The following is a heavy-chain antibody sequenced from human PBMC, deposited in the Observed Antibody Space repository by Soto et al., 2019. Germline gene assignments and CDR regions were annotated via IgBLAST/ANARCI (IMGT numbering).Heavy chain of an antibody. CDR2: ISSYSSST. CDR3: ARERYCSSTSCYGRGHHDAFDI. Sequence: GGSLRLSCAASGFTFTSYAMSWVRQAPGKGLEWVSAISSYSSSTYYADSVKGRFTISRDNAKNSLYLQMNSLRAEDTAVYYCARERYCSSTSCYGRGHHDAFDIWGQGTMVTVSS. D-gene: IGHD2-2*01. V-gene: IGHV3-23*01. J-gene: IGHJ3*02. CDR1: GFTFTSYA.